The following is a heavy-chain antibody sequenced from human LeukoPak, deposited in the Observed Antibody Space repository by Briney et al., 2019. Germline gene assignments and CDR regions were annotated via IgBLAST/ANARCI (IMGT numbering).Heavy chain of an antibody. D-gene: IGHD3-22*01. CDR1: GYSISSGYY. V-gene: IGHV4-38-2*02. CDR3: ARDPPGPAYYYDQIEDAFDI. J-gene: IGHJ3*02. CDR2: VYHSGST. Sequence: KPSETLSLTCTVSGYSISSGYYWGWIRQPPGKGLEWIGSVYHSGSTYYKPSLKSRVTISVDTSKNQFSLKLSSVTAADTAVYYCARDPPGPAYYYDQIEDAFDIWGQGTMVTVSS.